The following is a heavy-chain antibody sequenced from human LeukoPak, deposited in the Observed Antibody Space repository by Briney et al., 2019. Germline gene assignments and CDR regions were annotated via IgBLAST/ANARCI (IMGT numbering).Heavy chain of an antibody. CDR2: IKEDGSEK. Sequence: GGSLRLSCAASGFTFSSYWMSWVRQAPGKGLEWVANIKEDGSEKYYVDSVKGRFTISRDNAKNSLYLQMNSLRAEDTAVYYCAGDGATVTKSPYIDYWGQGTLVTVSS. V-gene: IGHV3-7*01. CDR1: GFTFSSYW. D-gene: IGHD4-17*01. J-gene: IGHJ4*02. CDR3: AGDGATVTKSPYIDY.